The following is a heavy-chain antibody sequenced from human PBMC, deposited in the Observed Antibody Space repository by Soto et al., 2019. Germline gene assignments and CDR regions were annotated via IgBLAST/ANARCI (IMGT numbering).Heavy chain of an antibody. CDR1: GGSISSYY. J-gene: IGHJ6*02. Sequence: QVQLQESGPGLVKPSETLSLTCTVSGGSISSYYWSWIRQPPGKGLEWIGYIYYSGITNYNPSLKSLXPXSXDXTKNQFSLKLSSVTAADTAVYYCARYKSNYYYGMDVWGQGTTVTVSS. CDR3: ARYKSNYYYGMDV. V-gene: IGHV4-59*01. D-gene: IGHD1-20*01. CDR2: IYYSGIT.